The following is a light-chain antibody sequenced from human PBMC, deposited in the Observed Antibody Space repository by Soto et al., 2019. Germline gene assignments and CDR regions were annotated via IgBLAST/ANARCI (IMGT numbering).Light chain of an antibody. CDR2: DAS. CDR3: QQFNSYPHT. CDR1: QGISSA. V-gene: IGKV1-13*02. Sequence: AIQLTQSPSSLSASVGDRVTITCRASQGISSALAWYQQKSGKAPKLLIYDASSLESGVPSRFSGSGSGTDFTLTISSLQPEDFATYYCQQFNSYPHTFGGGTKVDIK. J-gene: IGKJ4*01.